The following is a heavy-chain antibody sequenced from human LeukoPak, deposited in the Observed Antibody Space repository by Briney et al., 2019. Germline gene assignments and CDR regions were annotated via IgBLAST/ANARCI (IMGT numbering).Heavy chain of an antibody. J-gene: IGHJ2*01. CDR1: GYIFTSYG. D-gene: IGHD3-22*01. CDR3: ARDYYYDTSGHRSGYFDL. CDR2: ANPGSGNT. V-gene: IGHV1-8*02. Sequence: ASVKVSCKASGYIFTSYGISWVRQATGQGLEWMGRANPGSGNTGYAQKFQGRVTMTRDTSITTAYMELSSLRSEDTAVYYCARDYYYDTSGHRSGYFDLWGRGTLVTVSS.